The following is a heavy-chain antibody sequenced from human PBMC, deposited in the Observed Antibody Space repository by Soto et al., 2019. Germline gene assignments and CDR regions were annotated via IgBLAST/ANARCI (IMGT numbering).Heavy chain of an antibody. D-gene: IGHD5-12*01. Sequence: SETLSLTCTVSGGSISSSSYYWGWIRQSPGKGLEWIGSFYYSGSTYYSPSLKSRVTISGDTSKKQISLRLSSVTATDTAVYYCARMSVASRYMDVWGQGATVTVSS. J-gene: IGHJ6*03. CDR2: FYYSGST. CDR1: GGSISSSSYY. V-gene: IGHV4-39*01. CDR3: ARMSVASRYMDV.